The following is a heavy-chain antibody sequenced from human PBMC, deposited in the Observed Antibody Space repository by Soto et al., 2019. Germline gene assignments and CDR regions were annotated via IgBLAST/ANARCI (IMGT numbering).Heavy chain of an antibody. Sequence: SETLSLTCAVSGGSISSGGYSWSWIRQPPGKGLEWIGYIYHSGSTYYNPSLKSRVTISVDRSKNQFSLKLSSVTAAEPAGNYCAGAGNRGYDNTWSAPGGRGTLATFSS. D-gene: IGHD5-12*01. CDR3: AGAGNRGYDNTWSAP. J-gene: IGHJ5*02. CDR2: IYHSGST. V-gene: IGHV4-30-2*01. CDR1: GGSISSGGYS.